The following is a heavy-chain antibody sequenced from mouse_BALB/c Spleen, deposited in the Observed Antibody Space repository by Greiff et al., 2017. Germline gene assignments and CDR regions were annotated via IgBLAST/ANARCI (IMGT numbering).Heavy chain of an antibody. CDR3: ARLGLGDYFDY. Sequence: EVKLVESGGGLVKPGGSLKLSCAASGFTFSSYAMSWVRQTPEKRLEWVATISSGGSYTYYPDSVKGRFTISRDNAKNTLYLQMSSLRSEDTAMYYCARLGLGDYFDYWGQGTTLTVSA. CDR1: GFTFSSYA. D-gene: IGHD3-3*01. CDR2: ISSGGSYT. J-gene: IGHJ2*01. V-gene: IGHV5-9-3*01.